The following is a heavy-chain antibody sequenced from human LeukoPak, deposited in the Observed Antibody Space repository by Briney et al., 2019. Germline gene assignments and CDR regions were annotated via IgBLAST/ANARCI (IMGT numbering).Heavy chain of an antibody. J-gene: IGHJ4*02. V-gene: IGHV1-18*04. CDR2: ISAYNGDT. CDR1: GYTFTSYY. CDR3: ARDSGTYSYFDY. D-gene: IGHD1-26*01. Sequence: ASVKVSCKASGYTFTSYYMHWVRQAPGQGLAWMGWISAYNGDTNYAQKFQGRVTMTTDTSTSTAYMELRSPRSDDTAVYYCARDSGTYSYFDYWGQGTLVTVSS.